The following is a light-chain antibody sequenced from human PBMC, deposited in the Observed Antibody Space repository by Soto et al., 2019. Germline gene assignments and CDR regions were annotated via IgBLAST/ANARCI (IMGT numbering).Light chain of an antibody. CDR1: QTISNN. J-gene: IGKJ4*01. V-gene: IGKV1-39*01. CDR2: STS. Sequence: DIQLTQSPSSLSASVGDRVSITCRTSQTISNNLNWYHHRPGQAPKLLTHSTSNLQGVVPSRLSGGGAGTAFTLTISRLQPEDFGSYSCQQTYTLPPTFGGGTRVQI. CDR3: QQTYTLPPT.